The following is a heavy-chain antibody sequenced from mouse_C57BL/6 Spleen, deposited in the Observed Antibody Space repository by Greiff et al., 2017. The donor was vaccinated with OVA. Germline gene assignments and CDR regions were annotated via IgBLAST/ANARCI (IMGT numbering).Heavy chain of an antibody. CDR1: GYTFTDYN. D-gene: IGHD2-3*01. CDR3: ARFFYDGYPWFAY. CDR2: INPNNGGT. V-gene: IGHV1-18*01. J-gene: IGHJ3*01. Sequence: EVQLVESGPELVKPGASVKIPCKASGYTFTDYNMDWVKQSHGKSLEWIGDINPNNGGTIYNQKFKGKATLTVDKSSSTAYMELRSLTSEDTAVYYCARFFYDGYPWFAYWGQGTLVTVSA.